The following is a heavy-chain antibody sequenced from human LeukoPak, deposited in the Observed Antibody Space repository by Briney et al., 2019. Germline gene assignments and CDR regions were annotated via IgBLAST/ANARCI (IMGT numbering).Heavy chain of an antibody. Sequence: PGGSLRLSCAASGFTFSSYAMHWVRQAPGKGLERVALISYDGSNKYYADSVKGRFTISRDNSKNTLYLQMNSLRTEDTAVYYCARGPIVVVMAYYFDYWGQGTLVTVSS. CDR3: ARGPIVVVMAYYFDY. D-gene: IGHD2-21*01. J-gene: IGHJ4*02. CDR1: GFTFSSYA. V-gene: IGHV3-30-3*01. CDR2: ISYDGSNK.